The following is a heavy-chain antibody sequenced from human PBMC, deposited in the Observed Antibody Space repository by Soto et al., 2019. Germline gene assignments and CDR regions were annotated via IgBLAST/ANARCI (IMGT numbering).Heavy chain of an antibody. V-gene: IGHV4-31*03. Sequence: SETLSLTCTVSGGSISSGGYYWSWIRQHPGKGLEWIGEINYSGSTNYNPSLKSRVTISVDTSKNQFSLKLSSVTAADTAVYYCARSWREALFGVVILGKIWFDPWGQGTLVTVSS. D-gene: IGHD3-3*01. CDR1: GGSISSGGYY. CDR2: INYSGST. CDR3: ARSWREALFGVVILGKIWFDP. J-gene: IGHJ5*02.